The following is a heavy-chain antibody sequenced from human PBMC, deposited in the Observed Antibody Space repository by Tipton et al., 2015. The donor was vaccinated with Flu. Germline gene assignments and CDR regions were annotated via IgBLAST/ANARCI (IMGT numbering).Heavy chain of an antibody. CDR3: ARGLYGSGSYQRRYFDS. CDR2: INHSGST. J-gene: IGHJ4*02. V-gene: IGHV4-34*01. Sequence: AGLMKPSETLSLTCAVYGGSFSGYYWSWIRQPPGKGLEWIGEINHSGSTNYNPSLKSRVTISVDTSKNQFSLKLSSVTATDTAVYYCARGLYGSGSYQRRYFDSWGQGTLVTVSS. D-gene: IGHD3-10*01. CDR1: GGSFSGYY.